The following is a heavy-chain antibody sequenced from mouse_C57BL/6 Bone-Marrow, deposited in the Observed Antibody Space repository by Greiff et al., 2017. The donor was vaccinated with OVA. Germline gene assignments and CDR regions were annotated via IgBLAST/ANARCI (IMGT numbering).Heavy chain of an antibody. CDR3: ARDGGYADMDY. V-gene: IGHV7-1*01. Sequence: EVQGVESGGGLVQSGRSLRLSCATSGFTFSDFYMEWVRQAPGKGLEWIAASRNKANDYTTEYSASVKGRFIVSRDTSQSILYLQMNALRAEDTAIYYCARDGGYADMDYWGQGTSVTVSS. CDR2: SRNKANDYTT. D-gene: IGHD2-2*01. J-gene: IGHJ4*01. CDR1: GFTFSDFY.